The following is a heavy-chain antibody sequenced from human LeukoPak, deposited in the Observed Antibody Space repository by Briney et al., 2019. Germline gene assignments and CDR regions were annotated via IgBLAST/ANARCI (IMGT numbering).Heavy chain of an antibody. D-gene: IGHD2-2*01. CDR2: IIPIFGTA. CDR1: GGTFSSYV. Sequence: WASVKVSCRASGGTFSSYVISWVRQAPGQGLEWMGGIIPIFGTANYAQKFQGRVTITTDESTSTAYMELSSLRSEDTAVHYCARSATPAAVKYYYNYYMDVWGKGTTVTVSS. CDR3: ARSATPAAVKYYYNYYMDV. V-gene: IGHV1-69*05. J-gene: IGHJ6*03.